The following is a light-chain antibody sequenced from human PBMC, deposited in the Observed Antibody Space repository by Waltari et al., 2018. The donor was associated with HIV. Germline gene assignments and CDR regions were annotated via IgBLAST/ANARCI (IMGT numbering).Light chain of an antibody. CDR2: WAS. J-gene: IGKJ4*01. CDR3: QQYYSTPLT. Sequence: DIVMTQSPDSLAVSLGERATINCKSSQSVLYSSNNKNYLAWYQQKPGQPPKRLIYWASTRESGVPDRFSGSGSGTDFTLTISSLQAEDVAVYYCQQYYSTPLTFGGGTTVEIK. V-gene: IGKV4-1*01. CDR1: QSVLYSSNNKNY.